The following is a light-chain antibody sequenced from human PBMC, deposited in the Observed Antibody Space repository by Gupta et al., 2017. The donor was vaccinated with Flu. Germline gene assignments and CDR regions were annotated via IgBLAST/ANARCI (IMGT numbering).Light chain of an antibody. CDR1: QDISNY. CDR2: DAS. CDR3: QQDDTLRRT. Sequence: DIQMTQSPSSLSASVGDRVTITCQASQDISNYLNWYQQKPGKAPKLLIYDASKLETGVPSRFSGSGSGTDFTFTISSLQPEDIATYYCQQDDTLRRTFGQGTKLEIK. J-gene: IGKJ2*02. V-gene: IGKV1-33*01.